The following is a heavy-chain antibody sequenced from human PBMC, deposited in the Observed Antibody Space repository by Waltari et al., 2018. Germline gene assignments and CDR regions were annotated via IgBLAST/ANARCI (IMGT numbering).Heavy chain of an antibody. V-gene: IGHV3-7*01. Sequence: EVQLVESGGGLVQPGGSLRLSCAASGFTFSSYWMSWVRQAPGKGLDWLANIKQDGSEKYYVDSVKGRFTISRDNAKNSLYLQMNSLRAEDTAVYYCARGRDIVVVEPYYYMDVWGKGTTVTVSS. CDR2: IKQDGSEK. J-gene: IGHJ6*03. CDR1: GFTFSSYW. CDR3: ARGRDIVVVEPYYYMDV. D-gene: IGHD2-15*01.